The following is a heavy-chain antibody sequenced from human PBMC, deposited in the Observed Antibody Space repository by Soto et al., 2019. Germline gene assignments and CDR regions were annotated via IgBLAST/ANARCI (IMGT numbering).Heavy chain of an antibody. CDR3: AREGVHNYNEYYFDY. D-gene: IGHD3-22*01. CDR2: ISGIRDYI. J-gene: IGHJ4*02. V-gene: IGHV3-21*06. CDR1: GFTFSYYA. Sequence: EVQLVESGGGLVNHGGSLRLSCAASGFTFSYYALHWVRRAPGKGLEWVSSISGIRDYIRYADSVKGRFTISRDNAKTSLYLQMNSLTAEDTAVYYCAREGVHNYNEYYFDYWGQGTLVTVSS.